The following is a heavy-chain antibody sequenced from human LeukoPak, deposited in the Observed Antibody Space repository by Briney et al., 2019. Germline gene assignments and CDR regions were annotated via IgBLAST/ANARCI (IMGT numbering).Heavy chain of an antibody. Sequence: SETLSLTCTVSGGSISSYYWSWIRQPPGKGLEWIGYIYYSGSTNYNPSLKGRVTISVDTSKNQFSLKLSSVTAADTAVYYCARHAYRSYFDYWGQGTLVTVSS. CDR2: IYYSGST. CDR3: ARHAYRSYFDY. CDR1: GGSISSYY. D-gene: IGHD4-11*01. J-gene: IGHJ4*02. V-gene: IGHV4-59*08.